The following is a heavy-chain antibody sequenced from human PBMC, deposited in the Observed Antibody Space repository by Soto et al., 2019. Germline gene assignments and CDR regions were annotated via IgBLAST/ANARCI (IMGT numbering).Heavy chain of an antibody. D-gene: IGHD5-18*01. CDR1: GGSVSSGDYY. CDR2: IYYSRST. CDR3: ARIPVDTYMINWFDP. J-gene: IGHJ5*02. V-gene: IGHV4-61*08. Sequence: PSETLSLTCTVSGGSVSSGDYYWSWIRQPPGKGLEWIGYIYYSRSTNYNPSLKSRVSISLDMSKNQFSLRLTSVTAADTAVYYCARIPVDTYMINWFDPWGQGTLVTVSS.